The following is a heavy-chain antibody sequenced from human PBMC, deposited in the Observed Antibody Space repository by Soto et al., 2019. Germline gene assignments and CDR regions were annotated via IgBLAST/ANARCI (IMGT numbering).Heavy chain of an antibody. CDR1: GFSFSGYN. Sequence: PGGSLRLSCAASGFSFSGYNMNWVRQAPGKGLEWVSSISSSSSYIYYADSVRGRFTISRDNGKNSLYLQTNSLRAEDTAVYYCARGDLTGRTTPGYYGMDVWGQGTTVTVSS. CDR2: ISSSSSYI. D-gene: IGHD1-20*01. J-gene: IGHJ6*02. CDR3: ARGDLTGRTTPGYYGMDV. V-gene: IGHV3-21*01.